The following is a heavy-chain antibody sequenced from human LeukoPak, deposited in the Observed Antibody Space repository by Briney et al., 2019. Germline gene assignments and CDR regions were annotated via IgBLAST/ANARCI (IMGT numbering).Heavy chain of an antibody. J-gene: IGHJ4*02. Sequence: GGSLRLSCAASGFTFSGYPIHWVRQAPGKGLEWVAVISYDGSNKYYADSVKGRFTISRDNAKNSLYLQMNSLRVEDTAVYYCAKEGRSLQTYWGQGTLVTVSS. V-gene: IGHV3-30-3*02. CDR2: ISYDGSNK. CDR3: AKEGRSLQTY. CDR1: GFTFSGYP. D-gene: IGHD5-24*01.